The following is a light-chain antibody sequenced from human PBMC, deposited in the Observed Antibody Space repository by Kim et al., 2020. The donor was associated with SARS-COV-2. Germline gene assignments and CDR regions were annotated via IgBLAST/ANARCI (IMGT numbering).Light chain of an antibody. CDR3: QQSYTTPWT. CDR1: QFINKY. Sequence: DIQMTQSPSSLSASVGYRVTITCRASQFINKYLNWYQQEPGKAPKLLIYATSSLHSGVPLRFSGSGSGTEFTLTISSLHPEDFASYYCQQSYTTPWTFGQGTKVDIK. J-gene: IGKJ1*01. CDR2: ATS. V-gene: IGKV1-39*01.